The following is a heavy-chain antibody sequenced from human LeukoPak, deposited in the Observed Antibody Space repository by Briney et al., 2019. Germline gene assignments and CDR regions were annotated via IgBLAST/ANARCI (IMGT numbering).Heavy chain of an antibody. D-gene: IGHD6-19*01. J-gene: IGHJ4*02. CDR3: TRLNSGWYSFFDY. Sequence: PGRSLRLPCTASGFTLGDYAMSWVRQAPGKGLEWVGFIRSKAYGGTTEYAASVKGRFTISRDDSKSIAYLQMNSLKTEDTAVYYCTRLNSGWYSFFDYWGQGTLVTVSS. CDR1: GFTLGDYA. CDR2: IRSKAYGGTT. V-gene: IGHV3-49*04.